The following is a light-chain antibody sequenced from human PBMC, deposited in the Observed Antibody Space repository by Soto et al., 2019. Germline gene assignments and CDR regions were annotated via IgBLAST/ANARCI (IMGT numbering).Light chain of an antibody. CDR2: GAS. J-gene: IGKJ1*01. CDR1: QSVSSN. Sequence: EIVMTQSPATLSVSPGERATLSCRASQSVSSNLAWYQQKLGQAPRLLIYGASTRATGIPARFSGSGSGTEFTLTISSLQSEDFAVYYCQQYNNWPLGTFGQGTKVEIK. CDR3: QQYNNWPLGT. V-gene: IGKV3-15*01.